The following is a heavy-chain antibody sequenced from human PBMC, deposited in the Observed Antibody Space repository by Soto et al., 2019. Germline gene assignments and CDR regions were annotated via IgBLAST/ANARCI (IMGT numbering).Heavy chain of an antibody. J-gene: IGHJ4*02. CDR2: VYYSGST. D-gene: IGHD2-21*02. CDR3: ARGAGGNFYFDY. V-gene: IGHV4-31*02. Sequence: WTWIRQPPGTGLEWIGSVYYSGSTNYNPSLKSRVTISVDTSKNQFSLKLSSVSAADTAVYYCARGAGGNFYFDYWGQGTLVPVSS.